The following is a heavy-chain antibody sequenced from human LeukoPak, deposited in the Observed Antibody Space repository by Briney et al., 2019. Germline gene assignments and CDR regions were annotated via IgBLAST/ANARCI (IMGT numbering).Heavy chain of an antibody. D-gene: IGHD5-18*01. Sequence: PSETLSLTCTVSGGSISSYYWSWIRLPPGKGLEWIGYIYYTGATYYNPSLKSRVTISLDTSKNQFSLKLSSVTAADAAVYYCARAGYSHGTGYYSDYWGQGALVTVSS. J-gene: IGHJ4*02. V-gene: IGHV4-59*01. CDR2: IYYTGAT. CDR3: ARAGYSHGTGYYSDY. CDR1: GGSISSYY.